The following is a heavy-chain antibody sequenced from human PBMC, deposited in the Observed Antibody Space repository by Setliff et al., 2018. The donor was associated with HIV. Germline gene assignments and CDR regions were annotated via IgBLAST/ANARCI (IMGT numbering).Heavy chain of an antibody. D-gene: IGHD3-3*01. V-gene: IGHV1-18*01. CDR1: GYSFSTYG. J-gene: IGHJ4*02. CDR3: ARVDGFNNYDSGGLDY. CDR2: ISLHNDNT. Sequence: ASVKVSCKASGYSFSTYGISWMRQAPGQGLEWLGWISLHNDNTNYAQKFQGRVTMTADTSTNTVYVDLRSLRSDDTAVYHCARVDGFNNYDSGGLDYWGQGTLVTVSS.